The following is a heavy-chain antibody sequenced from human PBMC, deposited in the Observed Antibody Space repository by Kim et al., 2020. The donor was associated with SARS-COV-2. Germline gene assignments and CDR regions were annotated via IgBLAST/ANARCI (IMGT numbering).Heavy chain of an antibody. D-gene: IGHD6-13*01. CDR1: GYTFTSYV. CDR3: ATFSSTSTYDYFVMDV. Sequence: ASVKVSCKASGYTFTSYVMNWVRQAPGQGLEWMGWINTNTGNPTFAQEFTGRVILSIDTSVSTAFLQISSLRSEDTAVYYCATFSSTSTYDYFVMDVGG. CDR2: INTNTGNP. V-gene: IGHV7-4-1*02. J-gene: IGHJ6*02.